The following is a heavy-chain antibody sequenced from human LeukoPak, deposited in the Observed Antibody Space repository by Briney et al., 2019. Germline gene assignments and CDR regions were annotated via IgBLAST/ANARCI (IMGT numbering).Heavy chain of an antibody. J-gene: IGHJ5*02. V-gene: IGHV4-38-2*02. CDR2: IYRSGST. Sequence: PSETLSLTCTVSGYSISSTYYWGWIRQPPGKGLEWIGSIYRSGSTYYNPSLKSRVTISVDTSKNQFSLKLSSVTAADTAAYYCANMGYSYAPGLFDPWGQGTLVTVSS. CDR3: ANMGYSYAPGLFDP. D-gene: IGHD5-18*01. CDR1: GYSISSTYY.